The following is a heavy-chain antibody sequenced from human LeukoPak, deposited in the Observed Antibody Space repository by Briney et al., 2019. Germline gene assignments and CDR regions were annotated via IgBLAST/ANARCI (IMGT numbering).Heavy chain of an antibody. CDR3: ARVDSSGYAPYFDY. CDR2: IYYSGST. D-gene: IGHD3-22*01. CDR1: GGSISSGDYY. Sequence: PSETLSLTCTVSGGSISSGDYYWSWIRQLPGKGLEWIGYIYYSGSTYYNPSLKSRVTISVDTSKNQFSLKLSSVTAADTAVYYCARVDSSGYAPYFDYWGQGTLVTVSS. J-gene: IGHJ4*02. V-gene: IGHV4-30-4*01.